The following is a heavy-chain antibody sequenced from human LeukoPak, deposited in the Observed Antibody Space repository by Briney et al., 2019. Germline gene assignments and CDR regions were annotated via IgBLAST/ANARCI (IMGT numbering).Heavy chain of an antibody. J-gene: IGHJ4*02. CDR2: ISGSAGST. Sequence: GGSLRLSCAASGFTFSNYAMGWVRQAPGKGLEWVSGISGSAGSTYYADSVKGRFTISRDNSKNTLYLQMNSLRAEDTAVYYCSRGRYCSSTSRYIDYWGQGTLVTVAS. D-gene: IGHD2-2*02. CDR1: GFTFSNYA. CDR3: SRGRYCSSTSRYIDY. V-gene: IGHV3-23*01.